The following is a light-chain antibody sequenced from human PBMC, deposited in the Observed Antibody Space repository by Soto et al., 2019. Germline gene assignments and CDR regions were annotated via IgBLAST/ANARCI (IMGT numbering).Light chain of an antibody. Sequence: QSVLTQAASVSGSPGQSITISCTGTNSDLGAYDYVSWYQQHPGKAPRLLIYEVFNRPSGVSDRFSGSKSANTASLTISGLQAEDEADYYCSSYTTSSARVFGPGTKSPS. CDR1: NSDLGAYDY. CDR2: EVF. CDR3: SSYTTSSARV. V-gene: IGLV2-14*01. J-gene: IGLJ1*01.